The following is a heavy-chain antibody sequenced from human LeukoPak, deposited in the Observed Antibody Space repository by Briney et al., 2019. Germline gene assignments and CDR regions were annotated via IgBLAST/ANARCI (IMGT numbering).Heavy chain of an antibody. J-gene: IGHJ6*03. CDR2: IIPIFGTA. V-gene: IGHV1-69*05. CDR1: GGTFSSYA. D-gene: IGHD3-10*01. Sequence: GASVKVSCKASGGTFSSYAISWVRQAPGQGLEWMGGIIPIFGTANYAQKFQGRVTITTDESTSTAYMELSSLRSEDTAEYYCARGDGSGIYYYYYMDVWGKGTTVTVSS. CDR3: ARGDGSGIYYYYYMDV.